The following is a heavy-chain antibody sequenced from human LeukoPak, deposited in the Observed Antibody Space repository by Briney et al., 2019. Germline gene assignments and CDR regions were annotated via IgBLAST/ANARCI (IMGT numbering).Heavy chain of an antibody. CDR2: IYYSGST. V-gene: IGHV4-59*01. CDR3: ARAYYYYDSSGCRMYYFDY. Sequence: KPSETLSLTCTVSGGSISSYYWSWIRQPPGKGLEWIGYIYYSGSTNYNPSLKSRVTISVDTSKNQFSLKLSSVTAADTAVYYCARAYYYYDSSGCRMYYFDYWGQGTLVTVSS. D-gene: IGHD3-22*01. CDR1: GGSISSYY. J-gene: IGHJ4*02.